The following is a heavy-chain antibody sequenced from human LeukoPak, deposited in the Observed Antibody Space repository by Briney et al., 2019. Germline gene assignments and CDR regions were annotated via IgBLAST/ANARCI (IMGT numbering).Heavy chain of an antibody. Sequence: PGRSLRLSCAASGFTFSSYGMHWVRQAPGKGLEWVAVISYDGSNKYYADSVKGRFTISRDNSKNTLYLQMNSLIAEDTAVYYCAKEVRSCSSPSCYTDYWGQGTLVTVSS. D-gene: IGHD2-2*02. CDR3: AKEVRSCSSPSCYTDY. V-gene: IGHV3-30*18. CDR1: GFTFSSYG. CDR2: ISYDGSNK. J-gene: IGHJ4*02.